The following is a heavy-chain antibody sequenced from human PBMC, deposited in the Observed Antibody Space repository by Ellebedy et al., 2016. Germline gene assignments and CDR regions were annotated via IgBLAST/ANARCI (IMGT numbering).Heavy chain of an antibody. V-gene: IGHV1-69*13. J-gene: IGHJ3*02. Sequence: ASVKVSCKASGGTFSSYAISWVRQAPGQGLEWMGGIIPIFGTANYAQKFQGRVTITADESTSTAYMELRSLRSDDTAVYYCARAMIDAFDIWGQGTMVTVSS. CDR1: GGTFSSYA. D-gene: IGHD3-16*01. CDR2: IIPIFGTA. CDR3: ARAMIDAFDI.